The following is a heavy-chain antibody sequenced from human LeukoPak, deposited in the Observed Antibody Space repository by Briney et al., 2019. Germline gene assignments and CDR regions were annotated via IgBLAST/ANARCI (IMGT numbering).Heavy chain of an antibody. CDR2: ISGSGGST. V-gene: IGHV3-23*01. J-gene: IGHJ4*02. Sequence: GGSLRLSCAASGFTFSSYAMSWVRQAPGKGLEWVSAISGSGGSTYYADSAKGRFTISRDNSKNTQYLQMNSLRAEDTAVYYCAPGRAAAGKEIYWGQGTLVTVSS. CDR3: APGRAAAGKEIY. CDR1: GFTFSSYA. D-gene: IGHD6-13*01.